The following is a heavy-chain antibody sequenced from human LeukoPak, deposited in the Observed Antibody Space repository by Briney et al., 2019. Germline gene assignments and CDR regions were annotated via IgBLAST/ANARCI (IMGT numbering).Heavy chain of an antibody. CDR1: GGSISSGSYY. V-gene: IGHV4-61*02. CDR3: AREEVGAVDS. CDR2: IYTSGST. J-gene: IGHJ4*02. Sequence: SETLSLTCTVSGGSISSGSYYWSWIRQPAGKGLEWIGRIYTSGSTNYNPSLKSRVTISVDTSKNQFSLKLSSVTAADTAVDYCAREEVGAVDSWGQGTLVTAST. D-gene: IGHD1-26*01.